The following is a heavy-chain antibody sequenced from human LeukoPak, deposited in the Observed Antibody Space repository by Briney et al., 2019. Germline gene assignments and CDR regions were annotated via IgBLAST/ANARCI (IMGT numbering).Heavy chain of an antibody. Sequence: SQTLPLTCTVSGGSISSGGYYWSWIRQHPGKGLEWIGYIYYSGSTYYNPSLKSRVTISVDTSKNQFSLKLSSVTAADTAVYYCARDSTGGFDYWGQGTLVTVSS. D-gene: IGHD7-27*01. CDR1: GGSISSGGYY. V-gene: IGHV4-31*03. CDR3: ARDSTGGFDY. CDR2: IYYSGST. J-gene: IGHJ4*02.